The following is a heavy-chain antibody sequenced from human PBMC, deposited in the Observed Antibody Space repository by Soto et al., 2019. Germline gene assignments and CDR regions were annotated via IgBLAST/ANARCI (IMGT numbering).Heavy chain of an antibody. D-gene: IGHD2-15*01. CDR2: MNPNNGNT. CDR1: GYTFSSYD. Sequence: ASVKVSCKAPGYTFSSYDLNWVRQATGQGLEWMGWMNPNNGNTGYAQKFQGRVTITADESTSTAYMELSSLRSGDTAVYYCASSSRGHCSGGSCYYYYYYGMDVWGQGTTVTVSS. J-gene: IGHJ6*02. CDR3: ASSSRGHCSGGSCYYYYYYGMDV. V-gene: IGHV1-8*01.